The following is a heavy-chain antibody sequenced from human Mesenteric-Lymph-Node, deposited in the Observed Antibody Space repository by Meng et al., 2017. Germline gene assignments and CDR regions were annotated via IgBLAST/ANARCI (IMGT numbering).Heavy chain of an antibody. CDR3: ANDLVGADY. CDR2: IWYTEYDQ. CDR1: GFNYMHYG. J-gene: IGHJ4*02. V-gene: IGHV3-33*06. D-gene: IGHD1-26*01. Sequence: VVVWEYVGRVVPPGMSLRPSCSAFGFNYMHYGLHWARQAPGKRLEWGAVIWYTEYDQNFEDYVTVRFNTSRDNSKKTLYMQIDGLRADYTALCHYANDLVGADYWGQGTLVTVSS.